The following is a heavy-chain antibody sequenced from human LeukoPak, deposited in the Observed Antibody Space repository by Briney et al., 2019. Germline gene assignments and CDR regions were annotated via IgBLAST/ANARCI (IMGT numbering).Heavy chain of an antibody. CDR2: ISYDGSNK. V-gene: IGHV3-30*18. J-gene: IGHJ4*02. CDR1: GFTFSSYG. D-gene: IGHD6-19*01. Sequence: GRSLRLSCAASGFTFSSYGMHWVRQAPGKGLEWVAVISYDGSNKYYADSVKGRFTISRDNSKNTLYLQMNSLRAEDTAVYYCAKPPDHYSSDAWIDYWGQGTLVTVSS. CDR3: AKPPDHYSSDAWIDY.